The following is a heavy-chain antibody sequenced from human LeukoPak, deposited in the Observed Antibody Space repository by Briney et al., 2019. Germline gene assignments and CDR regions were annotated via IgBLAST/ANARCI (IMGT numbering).Heavy chain of an antibody. V-gene: IGHV4-59*08. Sequence: SETLSLTCTVSGGSISSYYWSWIRQPPGKGLEWIGYIYYSGSTNYNPSLKSRVTISVDTSKNQFSLKLSSVTAADTAVYYCARHPLRGGFDYWGQGTLVTVSS. J-gene: IGHJ4*02. CDR1: GGSISSYY. CDR2: IYYSGST. CDR3: ARHPLRGGFDY.